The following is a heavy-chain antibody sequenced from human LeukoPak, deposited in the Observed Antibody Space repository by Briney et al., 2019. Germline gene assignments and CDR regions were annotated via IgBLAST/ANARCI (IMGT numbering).Heavy chain of an antibody. V-gene: IGHV4-59*08. Sequence: SETLSLTCTVSGGSISSYYWSWIRQPPGKGLEWIGYIYYSGSTNYNPSLKSRVTISVDTSKNQFSLKLSSVTAADTAVYYCARHPLRGGFDYWGQGTLVTVSS. J-gene: IGHJ4*02. CDR1: GGSISSYY. CDR2: IYYSGST. CDR3: ARHPLRGGFDY.